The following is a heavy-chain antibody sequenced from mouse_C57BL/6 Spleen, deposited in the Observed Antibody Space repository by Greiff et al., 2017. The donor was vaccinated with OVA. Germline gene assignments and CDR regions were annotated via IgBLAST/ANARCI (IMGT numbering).Heavy chain of an antibody. J-gene: IGHJ2*01. V-gene: IGHV1-69*01. CDR2: IDPSDSYT. Sequence: QVQLQQPGAELVMPGASVKLSCKASGYTFTSYWMHWVKQRPGQGLEWIGEIDPSDSYTNYNQKFKGKSTLTVDKSSSTAYMQLSSLTSEDSAVYYCARSSPNYFDYWGQGTTRTVSS. CDR3: ARSSPNYFDY. D-gene: IGHD1-1*01. CDR1: GYTFTSYW.